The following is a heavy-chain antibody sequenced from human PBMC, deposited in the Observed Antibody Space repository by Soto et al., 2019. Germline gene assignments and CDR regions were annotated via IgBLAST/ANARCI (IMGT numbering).Heavy chain of an antibody. CDR3: AADWHYGSGSYYAYYYGMDV. V-gene: IGHV1-58*01. D-gene: IGHD3-10*01. Sequence: QMQLVQSGPEVKKPGTSVKVSCKASGFTFTSSALQWVRQARGQRLEWIGWIVVGGGITNYAQKFQDRVTITRDMSTSTAYMELSSLRSEDTAVYYCAADWHYGSGSYYAYYYGMDVWGQGTTVTVSS. CDR2: IVVGGGIT. CDR1: GFTFTSSA. J-gene: IGHJ6*02.